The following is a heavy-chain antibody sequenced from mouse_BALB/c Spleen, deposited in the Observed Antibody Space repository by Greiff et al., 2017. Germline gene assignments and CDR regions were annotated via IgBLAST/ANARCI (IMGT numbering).Heavy chain of an antibody. Sequence: DVHLVESGPGLVKPSQSLSLTCTVTGYSITSDYAWNWIRQFPGNKLEWMGYISYSGSTSYNPSLKSRISITRDTSKNQFFLQLNSVTTEDTATYYCATYYGSAWFAYWGQGTLVTVSA. CDR2: ISYSGST. J-gene: IGHJ3*01. D-gene: IGHD1-2*01. CDR1: GYSITSDYA. CDR3: ATYYGSAWFAY. V-gene: IGHV3-2*02.